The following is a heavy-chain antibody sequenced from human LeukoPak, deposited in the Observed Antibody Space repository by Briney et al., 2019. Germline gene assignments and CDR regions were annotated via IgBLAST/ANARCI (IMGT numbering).Heavy chain of an antibody. V-gene: IGHV1-2*06. Sequence: GASVKVSCKDSRYTFTGYHIHWVRQAPGQGLECMGRINPNTGGTDYPQTFQGRVTMTRDTSISTAYMDLSRLRSDDTAVYYCARDYCSSTSCLFDYWGQGTLVTVSS. J-gene: IGHJ4*02. CDR3: ARDYCSSTSCLFDY. CDR2: INPNTGGT. D-gene: IGHD2-2*01. CDR1: RYTFTGYH.